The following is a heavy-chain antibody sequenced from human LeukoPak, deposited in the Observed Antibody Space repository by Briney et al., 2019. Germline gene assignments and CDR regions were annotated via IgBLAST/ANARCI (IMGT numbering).Heavy chain of an antibody. V-gene: IGHV3-23*01. J-gene: IGHJ4*02. D-gene: IGHD1-26*01. CDR3: AKRLVGTTSGGPFDY. Sequence: PGGSLRISCAASGFTFANYATSWVRQAPGKGLEWVSDIRDSGTSTNYADSVKGRFAISRDNSKNMLYLQMNSLQAEDTAVYYCAKRLVGTTSGGPFDYWGQGTLVIVSS. CDR1: GFTFANYA. CDR2: IRDSGTST.